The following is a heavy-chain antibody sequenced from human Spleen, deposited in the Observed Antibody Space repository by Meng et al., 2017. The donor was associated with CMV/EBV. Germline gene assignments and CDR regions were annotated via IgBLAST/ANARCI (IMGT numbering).Heavy chain of an antibody. CDR3: AKDYYDSSAYPPPHFDY. CDR1: GFTFSSYW. J-gene: IGHJ4*02. Sequence: GGSLRLSCATSGFTFSSYWMTWIRQAPGKGLEWVANIKQGSGSEKYYLDSVKGRFTISRDNAKNSLYLQMNSLRTEDTAFYYCAKDYYDSSAYPPPHFDYWGRGTLVTVSS. D-gene: IGHD3-22*01. CDR2: IKQGSGSEK. V-gene: IGHV3-7*03.